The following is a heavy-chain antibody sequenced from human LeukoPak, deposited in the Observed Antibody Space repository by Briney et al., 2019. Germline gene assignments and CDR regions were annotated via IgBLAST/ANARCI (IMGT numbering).Heavy chain of an antibody. D-gene: IGHD2-15*01. J-gene: IGHJ4*02. Sequence: GGSLRLSCAASGFTFSSYSMNWVRQAPGKGLEWVSAISGSGGSTYYADSVKGRFTISRDNSKNTLYLQMNSLRAEDTAVYYCAKDSPRRGPLGGPLDYWGQGTLVTVSS. CDR2: ISGSGGST. CDR3: AKDSPRRGPLGGPLDY. V-gene: IGHV3-23*01. CDR1: GFTFSSYS.